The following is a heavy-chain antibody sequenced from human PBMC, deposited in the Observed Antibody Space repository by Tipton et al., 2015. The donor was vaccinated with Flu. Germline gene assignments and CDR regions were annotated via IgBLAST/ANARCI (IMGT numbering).Heavy chain of an antibody. CDR2: ISPSGSTR. V-gene: IGHV3-48*03. J-gene: IGHJ4*02. CDR1: GFTISTYE. CDR3: ARGFIRLCDY. Sequence: SLRLSCAASGFTISTYEMSWVRQAPGKGLEWVSLISPSGSTRYYADSVKGRFTISRDNAKNELYLELNSLRAEDTSVHYCARGFIRLCDYWGQGALVIVSP. D-gene: IGHD3-16*01.